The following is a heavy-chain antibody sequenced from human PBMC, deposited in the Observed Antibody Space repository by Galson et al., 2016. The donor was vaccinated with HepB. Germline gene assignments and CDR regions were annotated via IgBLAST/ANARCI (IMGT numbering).Heavy chain of an antibody. J-gene: IGHJ6*02. CDR1: GFTFDDCA. CDR3: ATSYCSRTNCHPFVMDV. Sequence: SLRLSCAASGFTFDDCAMQWVRQAPGKGLEWVSLIDGDGHKTYYADSVKGRFTISRDNNRNSLSLQMNSLRRDDAALYYCATSYCSRTNCHPFVMDVWGQGTTVTVSS. D-gene: IGHD2-2*01. V-gene: IGHV3-43*02. CDR2: IDGDGHKT.